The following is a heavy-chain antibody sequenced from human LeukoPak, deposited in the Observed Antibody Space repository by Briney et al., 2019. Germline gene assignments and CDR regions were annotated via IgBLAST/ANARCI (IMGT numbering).Heavy chain of an antibody. V-gene: IGHV1-2*02. Sequence: GASVKVSCKPSGYTLTDYHMHWVRQAPGQGLEWMGCINPNTGDTNYAQKFQGRVTMTRDTSISTAYMELSRLRSDDTAVYYCARGGALSGGSWFFDYWGQGTLVTVSS. CDR1: GYTLTDYH. D-gene: IGHD2-15*01. J-gene: IGHJ4*02. CDR2: INPNTGDT. CDR3: ARGGALSGGSWFFDY.